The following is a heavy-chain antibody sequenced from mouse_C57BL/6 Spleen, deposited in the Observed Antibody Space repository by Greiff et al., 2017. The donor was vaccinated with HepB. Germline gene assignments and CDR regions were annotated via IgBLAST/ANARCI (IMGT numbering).Heavy chain of an antibody. CDR1: GYTFTDYY. CDR2: INPNNGGT. CDR3: ASYDGYYVAMDY. V-gene: IGHV1-26*01. J-gene: IGHJ4*01. Sequence: VQLQQSGPELVKPGASVKISCKASGYTFTDYYMNWVKQSHGKSLEWLGDINPNNGGTSYNQKFKGKATLTVEQSSSTAYMELRSLTSENSAVYYCASYDGYYVAMDYWGQGTSVTVSS. D-gene: IGHD2-3*01.